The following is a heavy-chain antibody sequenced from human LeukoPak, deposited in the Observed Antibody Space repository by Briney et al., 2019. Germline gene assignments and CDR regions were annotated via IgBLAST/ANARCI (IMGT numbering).Heavy chain of an antibody. J-gene: IGHJ6*03. Sequence: SSETLSLTCTVSGYSISTDYFWGWIRQSPGKGLEWIGSISHSGTTYYNPSLKSRLTISGDTSKNQFSLKLSSVTAADTAVYYCARDGGSGSYYYYMDVWGKGTTVTISS. D-gene: IGHD3-10*01. CDR2: ISHSGTT. CDR1: GYSISTDYF. V-gene: IGHV4-38-2*02. CDR3: ARDGGSGSYYYYMDV.